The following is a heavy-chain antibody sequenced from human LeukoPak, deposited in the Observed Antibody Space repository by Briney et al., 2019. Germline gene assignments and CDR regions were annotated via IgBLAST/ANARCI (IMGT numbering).Heavy chain of an antibody. CDR1: GGSISSYY. CDR2: IYYSGST. Sequence: KSSETLSLTCTVSGGSISSYYWSWIRQPPGKGLEWIGYIYYSGSTNYNPSLKSRVTISVDTSKNQFSLKLSSVTAADTAVYYCAGRTRYYYYYGMDVWGQGTTVTVSS. V-gene: IGHV4-59*01. CDR3: AGRTRYYYYYGMDV. D-gene: IGHD1-14*01. J-gene: IGHJ6*02.